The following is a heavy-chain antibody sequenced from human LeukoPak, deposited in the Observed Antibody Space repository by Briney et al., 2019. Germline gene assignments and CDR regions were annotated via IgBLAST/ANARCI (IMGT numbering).Heavy chain of an antibody. V-gene: IGHV1-2*02. CDR3: ARDLSVTTDDY. D-gene: IGHD4-17*01. CDR1: GYTFTGYY. J-gene: IGHJ4*02. CDR2: INPTSGGT. Sequence: ASVKVSCKASGYTFTGYYMHWVRQAPGQGLEWMGWINPTSGGTNYAQKFQGRVTMTRDTSISTAYMELSRLRSDDTAVYYCARDLSVTTDDYWGQGPLVTVSS.